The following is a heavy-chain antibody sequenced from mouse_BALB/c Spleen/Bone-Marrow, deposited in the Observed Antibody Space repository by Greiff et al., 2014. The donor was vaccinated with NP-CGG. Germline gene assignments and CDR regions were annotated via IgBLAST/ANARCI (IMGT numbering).Heavy chain of an antibody. CDR3: ARGDYDYDDWFAY. CDR1: GYTFTSYW. CDR2: IYPGDGDT. D-gene: IGHD2-4*01. Sequence: VQLQQSGAELARPGASVKLSCKASGYTFTSYWMQWVKRRPGQGLEWIGAIYPGDGDTRYTQKFKGKATLTADKSSSTAYMQLSSLASEDSAVYYCARGDYDYDDWFAYWGQGTLVTVSA. J-gene: IGHJ3*01. V-gene: IGHV1-87*01.